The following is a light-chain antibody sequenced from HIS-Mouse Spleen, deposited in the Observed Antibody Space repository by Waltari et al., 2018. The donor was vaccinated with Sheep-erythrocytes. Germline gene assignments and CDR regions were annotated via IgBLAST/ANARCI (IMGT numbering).Light chain of an antibody. V-gene: IGLV3-10*01. CDR2: EDS. Sequence: SYELTQPPSVSVSPGHTARITCPGDALPKKYAYSYQQKSGQAPVLVIYEDSKRPSGIPERFSGSSSGTMATLTISGAQVEDEADYYCYSTDSSGNHRVFGTGTKVTVL. CDR3: YSTDSSGNHRV. CDR1: ALPKKY. J-gene: IGLJ1*01.